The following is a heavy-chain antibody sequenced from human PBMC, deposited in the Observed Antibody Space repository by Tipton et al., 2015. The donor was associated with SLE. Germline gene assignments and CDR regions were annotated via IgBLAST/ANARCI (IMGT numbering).Heavy chain of an antibody. CDR3: ARDAPYYDFWSGQNYYYMDV. V-gene: IGHV3-11*06. J-gene: IGHJ6*03. D-gene: IGHD3-3*01. Sequence: GSLRLSCAASGFTFSSYAMSWIRQAPGKGLEWVSYISSSSSFSNYADSVKGRFTISRDNAKNSLYLQMNSLRAEDTSVYYCARDAPYYDFWSGQNYYYMDVWGKGTTVTVSS. CDR1: GFTFSSYA. CDR2: ISSSSSFS.